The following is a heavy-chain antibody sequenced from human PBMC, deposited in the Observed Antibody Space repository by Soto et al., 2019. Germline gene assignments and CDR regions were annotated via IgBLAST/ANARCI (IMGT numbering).Heavy chain of an antibody. V-gene: IGHV4-59*08. J-gene: IGHJ4*02. D-gene: IGHD3-16*01. CDR1: GGSISSYY. CDR2: IYYSGST. CDR3: ARRWGGYFDY. Sequence: QVQLQESGPGLVKPSETLSLTCTVSGGSISSYYWSWIRQPPGKGLEWIGYIYYSGSTNYNPSLKSRVTISVDTSKNQFSLKLSSVTAADTAVYYCARRWGGYFDYWCQGTLVTVSS.